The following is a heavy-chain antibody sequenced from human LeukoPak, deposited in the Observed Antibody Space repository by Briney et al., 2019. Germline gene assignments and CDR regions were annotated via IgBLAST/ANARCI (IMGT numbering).Heavy chain of an antibody. J-gene: IGHJ4*02. CDR3: VHRPVYYGSGSYYFDY. CDR1: GFSLFFRGVG. Sequence: SGPTLVNPTETLTLTCTFSGFSLFFRGVGVGWIRQSPGKAPEWLALIYWDDDRRYSPSLRSRLTITKDTSKNQVVLTMTNMDPVDTATYHCVHRPVYYGSGSYYFDYWGQGTLVTVSS. CDR2: IYWDDDR. D-gene: IGHD3-10*01. V-gene: IGHV2-5*02.